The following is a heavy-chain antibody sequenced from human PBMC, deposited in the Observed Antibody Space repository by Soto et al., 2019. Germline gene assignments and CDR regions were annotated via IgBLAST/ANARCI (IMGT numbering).Heavy chain of an antibody. V-gene: IGHV4-59*01. CDR1: GGSISSYY. CDR2: IYYSGST. Sequence: SETLSLTCTVSGGSISSYYWSWIRQPPGKGLEWIGYIYYSGSTNYNPSLKSRATISVDTSKNQFSLKLSSVTAADTAVYYCARVSGQWPKIDYWGQGTLVTVSS. CDR3: ARVSGQWPKIDY. D-gene: IGHD6-19*01. J-gene: IGHJ4*02.